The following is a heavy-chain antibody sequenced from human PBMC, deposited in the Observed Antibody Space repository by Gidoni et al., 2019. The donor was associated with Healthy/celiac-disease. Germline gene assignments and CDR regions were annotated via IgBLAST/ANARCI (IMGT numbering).Heavy chain of an antibody. V-gene: IGHV2-70*01. J-gene: IGHJ6*02. CDR2: IDWDDDK. CDR1: GFSLSTSGMC. D-gene: IGHD3-10*01. CDR3: ARIVGSGSYPPDYYGMDV. Sequence: QVTLRESGPALVKPTQTRTLTCTFSGFSLSTSGMCVSWIRHPPGKALEWLALIDWDDDKYYSTSLKTRLTISKDTSKNQVVLTMTNMDPVDTATYYCARIVGSGSYPPDYYGMDVWGQGTTVTVSS.